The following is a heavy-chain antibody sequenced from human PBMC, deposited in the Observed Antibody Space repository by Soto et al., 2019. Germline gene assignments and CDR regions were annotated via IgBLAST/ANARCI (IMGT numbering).Heavy chain of an antibody. D-gene: IGHD3-3*01. CDR3: ARGQNYDFWRGGEGDYYYYYGMDV. J-gene: IGHJ6*02. CDR2: INPNSGGT. Sequence: ASVKVSCKASGYTLTGYYMHWVRQAPGQGLEWMGWINPNSGGTNYAQKFQGWVTMTRDTSISTAYMELSRLRSDDTAVYYCARGQNYDFWRGGEGDYYYYYGMDVWGQGTKVTVS. V-gene: IGHV1-2*04. CDR1: GYTLTGYY.